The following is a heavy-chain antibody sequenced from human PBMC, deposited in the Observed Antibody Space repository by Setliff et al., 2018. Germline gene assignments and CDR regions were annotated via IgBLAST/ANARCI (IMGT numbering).Heavy chain of an antibody. CDR3: AISRYDFWSGYYFDY. J-gene: IGHJ4*02. CDR2: INTNTGNP. D-gene: IGHD3-3*01. V-gene: IGHV7-4-1*02. CDR1: GYTFTSYA. Sequence: GASVKVSCKASGYTFTSYAMNWVRQAPGQGLEWMGCINTNTGNPTYAQGFTGRFVFSLDTSVSTAYLQISSLKAEDTAVYYCAISRYDFWSGYYFDYWGQGTLVTVSS.